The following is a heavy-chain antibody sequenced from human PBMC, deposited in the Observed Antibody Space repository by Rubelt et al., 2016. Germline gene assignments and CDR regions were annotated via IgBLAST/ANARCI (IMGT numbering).Heavy chain of an antibody. D-gene: IGHD6-6*01. CDR2: INAGNGNT. CDR1: GYTFTSYA. V-gene: IGHV1-3*01. Sequence: QVQLVQSGAEVKKPGASVKVSCKASGYTFTSYAMHWVRQAPGQRLEWMGWINAGNGNTKYSQKFQGGVTITRDTSASTAYMELSSLRSEDTAVYYCARSRSSQSEYYFDYWGQGTLVTVSS. CDR3: ARSRSSQSEYYFDY. J-gene: IGHJ4*02.